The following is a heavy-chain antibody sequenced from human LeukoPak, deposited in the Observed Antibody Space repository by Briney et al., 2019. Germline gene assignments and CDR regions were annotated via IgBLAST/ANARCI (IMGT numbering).Heavy chain of an antibody. CDR1: GFTFSSYS. CDR2: ISSSSSYT. V-gene: IGHV3-21*04. Sequence: PGGSLRLSCAASGFTFSSYSMNWVRQAPGKGLEWVSSISSSSSYTNYADSVKGRFTISRDNAKNSLYLQMNSLRAEDTAVYYCARDRGGSGRWGQGTLVTVSS. CDR3: ARDRGGSGR. J-gene: IGHJ4*02. D-gene: IGHD3-10*01.